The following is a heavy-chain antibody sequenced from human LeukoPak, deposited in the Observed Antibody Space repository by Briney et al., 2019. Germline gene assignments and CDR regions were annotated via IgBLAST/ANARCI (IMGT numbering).Heavy chain of an antibody. CDR1: GGSISSNY. CDR3: ARHPSVGATTGFDY. CDR2: VSYRGST. D-gene: IGHD1-26*01. V-gene: IGHV4-59*08. J-gene: IGHJ4*02. Sequence: PSETLSLTCTVSGGSISSNYWSWIRQPPGKGLEWIGYVSYRGSTNYNPSLKSRVTISVDTSKNQFSLKLSSVTAADTAVYYCARHPSVGATTGFDYWGQGTLVTVSS.